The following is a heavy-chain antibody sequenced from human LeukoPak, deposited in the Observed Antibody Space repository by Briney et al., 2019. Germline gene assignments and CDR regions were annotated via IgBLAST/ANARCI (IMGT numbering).Heavy chain of an antibody. CDR2: INYSGST. D-gene: IGHD3-10*01. CDR3: ARYVVYGSGKYYFDY. Sequence: SETLSLTCTVSGGSVSSTTYYWSWIRQPPGKGLEWIPSINYSGSTYYNPSLKSRVTISVDTSENQFSLKLSAVTAADKAVYYCARYVVYGSGKYYFDYWGQGTLVTVSS. CDR1: GGSVSSTTYY. V-gene: IGHV4-39*01. J-gene: IGHJ4*02.